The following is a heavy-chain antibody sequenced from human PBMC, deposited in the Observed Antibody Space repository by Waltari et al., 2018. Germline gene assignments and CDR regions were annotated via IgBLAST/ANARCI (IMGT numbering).Heavy chain of an antibody. CDR3: AKGDYGDYSGYYGMDV. Sequence: EVQLLESGGGLVQPGGSLRLSCAASGFTFSSYAMSWVRQAPGTGLEWVSAISGSGGSTYYADSVKGRFTIPRDNSKNTLYLQMNSLRAEDTAVYYCAKGDYGDYSGYYGMDVWGQGTTVTVAS. D-gene: IGHD4-17*01. V-gene: IGHV3-23*01. J-gene: IGHJ6*02. CDR1: GFTFSSYA. CDR2: ISGSGGST.